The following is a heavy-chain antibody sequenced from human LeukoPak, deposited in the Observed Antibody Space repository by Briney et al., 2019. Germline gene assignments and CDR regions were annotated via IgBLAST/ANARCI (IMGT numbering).Heavy chain of an antibody. Sequence: GASVKVSCKASGYTFTSYYMHWVRQAPGQGLEWMGIINPSGCSTSYAQKFQGRVTMTRDTSTSTVYMELSSLRSEDTAVYYCARDRPYYYGSGSYYPAYYYYYMDVWGKGTTVTISS. V-gene: IGHV1-46*01. J-gene: IGHJ6*03. CDR1: GYTFTSYY. CDR3: ARDRPYYYGSGSYYPAYYYYYMDV. CDR2: INPSGCST. D-gene: IGHD3-10*01.